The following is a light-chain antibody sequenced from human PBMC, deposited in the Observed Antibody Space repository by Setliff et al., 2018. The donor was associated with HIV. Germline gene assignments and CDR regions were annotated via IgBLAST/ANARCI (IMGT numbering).Light chain of an antibody. Sequence: QSALTQPASVSGSPGQSITISCTGTSSDIGGYTYVSWYQQHPGKAPKLIIFEVSHRPSGVSNRFSGSKSGNTASLTISGLQADDEADYYCSSYTTTSTTVFGTGTKVTVL. V-gene: IGLV2-14*01. CDR3: SSYTTTSTTV. CDR1: SSDIGGYTY. CDR2: EVS. J-gene: IGLJ1*01.